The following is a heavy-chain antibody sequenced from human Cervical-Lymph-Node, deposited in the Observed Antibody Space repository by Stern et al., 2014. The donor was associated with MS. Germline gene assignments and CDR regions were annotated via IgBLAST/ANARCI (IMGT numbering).Heavy chain of an antibody. J-gene: IGHJ5*02. CDR2: HYWDDDK. D-gene: IGHD3-10*01. V-gene: IGHV2-5*02. CDR1: GFSLTTPGVA. CDR3: AHRIANQVRGVNFFDP. Sequence: QVTLKESGPSLVKPTQTLTLTCSFSGFSLTTPGVAVGWIRHPPGKALEWLSVHYWDDDKRYSPSLSSRLTITKDTSENQVVLTMTNMDPMDTATYYCAHRIANQVRGVNFFDPWGQGTLVTVSS.